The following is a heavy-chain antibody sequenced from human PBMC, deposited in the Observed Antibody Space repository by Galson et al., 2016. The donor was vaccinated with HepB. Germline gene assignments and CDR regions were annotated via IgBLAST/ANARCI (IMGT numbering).Heavy chain of an antibody. D-gene: IGHD5-24*01. V-gene: IGHV3-48*02. CDR1: GLTFSRKG. Sequence: SLRLSCAGSGLTFSRKGMGWVRQAPGKGLEWISYITSDSRNIYYADSVKGRFTISRDNAKNSVYLQMNSLRDEDTAVYYCARDGGGGYNLDYWGQGTLVTVSS. CDR2: ITSDSRNI. CDR3: ARDGGGGYNLDY. J-gene: IGHJ4*02.